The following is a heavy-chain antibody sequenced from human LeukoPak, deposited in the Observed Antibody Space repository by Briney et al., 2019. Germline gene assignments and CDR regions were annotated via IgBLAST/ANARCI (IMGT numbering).Heavy chain of an antibody. CDR3: AKIAAGDTGEGY. CDR1: GYTFTINH. CDR2: INPSGDST. J-gene: IGHJ4*02. Sequence: ASVTVSCTASGYTFTINHIHWVRQAPGQGLEWMGVINPSGDSTSYAQNFQGRVTMTRDTSTSTVYMELSSLRSEDTAIYYCAKIAAGDTGEGYWGQGTLVTVSS. D-gene: IGHD6-13*01. V-gene: IGHV1-46*01.